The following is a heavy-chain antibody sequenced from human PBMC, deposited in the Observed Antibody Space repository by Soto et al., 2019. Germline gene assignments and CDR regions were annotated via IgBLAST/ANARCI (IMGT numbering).Heavy chain of an antibody. Sequence: QVQLVQSGAEVKKPGSSVKVSCKASGGTFSSYAISWVRQAPGQGLEWMGGIIPISGTANYAQKFQGRVTITADESTSTAYMALSSLRSEGTAVYYCARSQGSSTSLEIYYYYYYGMDVWGQGTTVTVSS. CDR2: IIPISGTA. CDR1: GGTFSSYA. J-gene: IGHJ6*02. CDR3: ARSQGSSTSLEIYYYYYYGMDV. V-gene: IGHV1-69*01. D-gene: IGHD2-2*01.